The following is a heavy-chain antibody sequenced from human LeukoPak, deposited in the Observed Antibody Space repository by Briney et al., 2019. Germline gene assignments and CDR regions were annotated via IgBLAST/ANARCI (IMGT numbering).Heavy chain of an antibody. CDR1: GFTFSSYS. CDR2: ISSSSSYI. CDR3: ARDAGDIVVVPAADDAFDI. V-gene: IGHV3-21*01. J-gene: IGHJ3*02. D-gene: IGHD2-2*01. Sequence: GGSLRLSCAASGFTFSSYSMNWVRQAPGKGLEWVSSISSSSSYIYYADSVKGRFTISRDNAKNSLYLQMNSVRAEDTAVYYCARDAGDIVVVPAADDAFDIWGQGTMVTVSS.